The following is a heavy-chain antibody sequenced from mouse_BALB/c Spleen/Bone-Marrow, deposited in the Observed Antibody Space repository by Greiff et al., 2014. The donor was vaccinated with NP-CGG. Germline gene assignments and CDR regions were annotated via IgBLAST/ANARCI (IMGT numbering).Heavy chain of an antibody. CDR1: GYAFTNYL. CDR3: ARSIYDGYSEAMDY. J-gene: IGHJ4*01. D-gene: IGHD2-3*01. CDR2: INPGSGGI. Sequence: VQRVESGTDLVRPGTSVKVSCKASGYAFTNYLIEWIKQRPGQGLEWIGVINPGSGGINYNERFKGKATQTADKSSSTAYMQLSSLTSDDSAVYFCARSIYDGYSEAMDYWGQGTSVTVSS. V-gene: IGHV1-54*03.